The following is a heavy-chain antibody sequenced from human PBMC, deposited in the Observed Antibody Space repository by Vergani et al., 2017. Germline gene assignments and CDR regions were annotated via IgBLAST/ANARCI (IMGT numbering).Heavy chain of an antibody. J-gene: IGHJ2*01. V-gene: IGHV3-33*01. CDR2: IWYDGSKK. D-gene: IGHD3-3*01. CDR3: ATDRVVFGVVKGDWYFDL. CDR1: GFTFRSYG. Sequence: QVQLVESRGGVVQPGRSLRLSCAASGFTFRSYGMHWVRRAPGKGLDWVAIIWYDGSKKYYADSVKGRFTISRDNTKNTLYLQMNSLRDEDTAVYYCATDRVVFGVVKGDWYFDLWGRGTLVTVSS.